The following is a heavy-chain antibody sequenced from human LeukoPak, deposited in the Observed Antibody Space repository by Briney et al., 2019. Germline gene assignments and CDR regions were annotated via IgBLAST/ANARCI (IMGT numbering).Heavy chain of an antibody. CDR3: AKDWSIVGATTHY. D-gene: IGHD1-26*01. Sequence: GGSLRLSCAPSGFTFSSYGMHWIRQAPGKGLEWVAFIRDDGSGKYYSDSVKGRFTISRDNSKNTLYLQMNSLRAEDTAVYYCAKDWSIVGATTHYWGQGTLVTVSS. CDR2: IRDDGSGK. J-gene: IGHJ4*02. CDR1: GFTFSSYG. V-gene: IGHV3-30*02.